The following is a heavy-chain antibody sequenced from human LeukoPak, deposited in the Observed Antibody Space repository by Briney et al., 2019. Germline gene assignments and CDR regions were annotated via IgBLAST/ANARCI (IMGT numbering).Heavy chain of an antibody. CDR1: GGSFSSYY. D-gene: IGHD1-14*01. CDR3: ATANRYSLYMDV. V-gene: IGHV4-4*07. CDR2: IYISGST. J-gene: IGHJ6*03. Sequence: SETLSLTCPVSGGSFSSYYWSWIRQPAGKGLECIGRIYISGSTSYNPSLKSRVTMSVDTSKNQFSLRLSSVTAADTAVYYCATANRYSLYMDVWGKGTTVTVSS.